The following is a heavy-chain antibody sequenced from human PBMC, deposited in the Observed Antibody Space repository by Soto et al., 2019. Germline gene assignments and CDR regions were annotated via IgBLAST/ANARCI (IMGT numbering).Heavy chain of an antibody. CDR2: IYWDDDT. CDR1: GFSLSTSGVG. CDR3: AHSIGYSYGFIDFDY. J-gene: IGHJ4*02. V-gene: IGHV2-5*02. Sequence: QITLKESGPTLVKPTQTLTLTCTFSGFSLSTSGVGVGWIRQPPGKALEWLALIYWDDDTRYSPSLKSRLTITKDPSKNQVVLTMTNMDPVDTATYYCAHSIGYSYGFIDFDYWGQGTLVTVSS. D-gene: IGHD5-18*01.